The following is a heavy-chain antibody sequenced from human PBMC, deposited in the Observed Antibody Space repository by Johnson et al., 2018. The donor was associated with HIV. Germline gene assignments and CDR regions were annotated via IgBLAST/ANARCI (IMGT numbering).Heavy chain of an antibody. D-gene: IGHD3-22*01. V-gene: IGHV3-64*01. CDR3: AIPYYFDRGVYH. J-gene: IGHJ3*01. CDR1: GFSFSTYA. Sequence: VQLVESGGGLVQPGRSLRLSCAASGFSFSTYAMHCVRQAPGKGLEYVSAISSNGGSTFYANSVKGRFTIFRDNSKSTLYLQMGSLRAEDMGVYYCAIPYYFDRGVYHWGQGTMVTVSS. CDR2: ISSNGGST.